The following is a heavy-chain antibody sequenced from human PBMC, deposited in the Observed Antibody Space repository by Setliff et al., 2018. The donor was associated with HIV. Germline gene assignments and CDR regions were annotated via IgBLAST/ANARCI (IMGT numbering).Heavy chain of an antibody. Sequence: LRLSCAASGFTFWSHSMLWVRQAPGKGLQWVAYISRGGDSIFYEDSVKGRFTISRDNARSSMYLQMNSLRAEDTAIYYCARKFRPGHGVDVWGQGTTVTVSS. J-gene: IGHJ6*02. CDR3: ARKFRPGHGVDV. D-gene: IGHD3-10*01. V-gene: IGHV3-48*01. CDR1: GFTFWSHS. CDR2: ISRGGDSI.